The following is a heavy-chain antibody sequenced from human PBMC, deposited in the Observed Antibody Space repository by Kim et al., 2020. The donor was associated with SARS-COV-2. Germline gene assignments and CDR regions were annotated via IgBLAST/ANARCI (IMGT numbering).Heavy chain of an antibody. CDR1: GFTFSSYA. D-gene: IGHD3-22*01. J-gene: IGHJ5*02. CDR3: AKDRDYYDSSGYPKPNWFDT. Sequence: GGSLRLSCAASGFTFSSYAMSWVRQAPGKGLEWVSAISGSGGSTYYADSVKGRFTISRDNSKNTLYLQMNSLRAEDTAVYYCAKDRDYYDSSGYPKPNWFDTWGQGTLVTVSS. CDR2: ISGSGGST. V-gene: IGHV3-23*01.